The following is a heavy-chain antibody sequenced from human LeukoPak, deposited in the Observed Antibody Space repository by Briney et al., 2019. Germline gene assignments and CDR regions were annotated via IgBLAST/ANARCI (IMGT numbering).Heavy chain of an antibody. CDR2: IRYDGSNK. CDR3: AKDRGYSNYVVYYFDY. Sequence: GGSLRLSCAASGFTFSSYGMHWVRQAPGKGLEWVAFIRYDGSNKYYADSVKGRFTISRDNSKNTLYLQMNSLRAEDTAVYYCAKDRGYSNYVVYYFDYWGQGTLVTVSS. D-gene: IGHD4-11*01. CDR1: GFTFSSYG. V-gene: IGHV3-30*02. J-gene: IGHJ4*02.